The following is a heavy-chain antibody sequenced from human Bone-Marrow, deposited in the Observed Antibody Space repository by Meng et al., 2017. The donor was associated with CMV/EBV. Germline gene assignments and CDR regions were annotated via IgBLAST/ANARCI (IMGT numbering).Heavy chain of an antibody. CDR3: AGRVGAVTNWFDP. Sequence: SSVKVSCKASGGTFSSCAISWVRQAPGQGLEWMGGNIPIFGTANYAQKFQGRVTITTDESTSTAYMALSSLRSEDTAVDYCAGRVGAVTNWFDPWGQGTLVTVSS. CDR1: GGTFSSCA. J-gene: IGHJ5*02. D-gene: IGHD1-26*01. CDR2: NIPIFGTA. V-gene: IGHV1-69*05.